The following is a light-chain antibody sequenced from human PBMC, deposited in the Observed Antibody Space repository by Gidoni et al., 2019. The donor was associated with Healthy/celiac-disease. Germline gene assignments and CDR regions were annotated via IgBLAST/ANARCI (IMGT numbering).Light chain of an antibody. Sequence: EIVLTQSPATLSLSPGERATLSCRASQSVSSYLAWYQQKPGQAPRLLIYDASNRATGIPARFSGSGSGTDFTLTLSSLEPEDFAVYYCQQRSNSFLTFGPGTKVDI. CDR1: QSVSSY. CDR3: QQRSNSFLT. J-gene: IGKJ3*01. CDR2: DAS. V-gene: IGKV3-11*01.